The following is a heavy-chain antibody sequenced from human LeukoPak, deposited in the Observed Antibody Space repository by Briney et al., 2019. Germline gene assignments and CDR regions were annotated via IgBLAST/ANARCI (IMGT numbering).Heavy chain of an antibody. J-gene: IGHJ6*03. Sequence: GGSLRLSCAASGFTFSDHYMDWVRQAPGKGLEWVSAISGSGANTYYADSVKGRFTISRDNSKNTLYLRMNSLRAEDTAVYYCALEAPYYYYYMDVWGKGTTVTISS. V-gene: IGHV3-23*01. D-gene: IGHD3-3*01. CDR1: GFTFSDHY. CDR3: ALEAPYYYYYMDV. CDR2: ISGSGANT.